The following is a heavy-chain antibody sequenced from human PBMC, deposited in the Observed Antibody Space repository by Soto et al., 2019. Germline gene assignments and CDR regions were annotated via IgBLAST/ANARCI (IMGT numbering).Heavy chain of an antibody. CDR1: GGSISSGGYY. Sequence: SETLSLTCTVSGGSISSGGYYWSWIRQHPGKGLEWIGYIYYSGSTYYNPSLKSRVTISVDTSKNQFSLSSLRSEDTAVYYCARGPQIYSGSYYSWFDPWGQGTLVTVSS. D-gene: IGHD1-26*01. J-gene: IGHJ5*02. V-gene: IGHV4-31*03. CDR3: ARGPQIYSGSYYSWFDP. CDR2: IYYSGST.